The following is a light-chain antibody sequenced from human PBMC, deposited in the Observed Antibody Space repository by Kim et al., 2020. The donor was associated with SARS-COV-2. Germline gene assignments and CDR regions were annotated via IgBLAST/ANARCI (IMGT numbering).Light chain of an antibody. J-gene: IGLJ3*02. Sequence: GTLPPHGNSNSVGNEGLVLRPPPQGLPPQLLSYRDNNQPSDISEGFPASRSGNTASLTITGLPPEDEADYYCSAWDSSLSAWVFGGGTKLTLL. V-gene: IGLV10-54*04. CDR1: SNSVGNEG. CDR3: SAWDSSLSAWV. CDR2: RDN.